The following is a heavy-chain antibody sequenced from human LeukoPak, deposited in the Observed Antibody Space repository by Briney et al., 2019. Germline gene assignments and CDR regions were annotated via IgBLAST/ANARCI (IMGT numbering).Heavy chain of an antibody. V-gene: IGHV4-59*01. D-gene: IGHD5-12*01. J-gene: IGHJ6*02. CDR1: GGSISNYY. CDR2: IHHSGST. Sequence: SETLSLTCTASGGSISNYYWSWIRRPPGEGLEWIAYIHHSGSTNYNPSLQSRFSISADTSKNQFSLKLNSVTAADSAVYYCARWILSHDDYGMDVWGQGTTVIVSS. CDR3: ARWILSHDDYGMDV.